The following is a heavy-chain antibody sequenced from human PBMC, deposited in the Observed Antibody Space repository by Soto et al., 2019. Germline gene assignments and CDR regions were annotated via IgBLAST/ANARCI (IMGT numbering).Heavy chain of an antibody. CDR2: ISSSSSTI. J-gene: IGHJ4*02. Sequence: GGFLRLSCAASGFTFSSYSMNWVRQAPGKGLEWVSYISSSSSTIYYADSVKGRFTISRDNAKNSLYLQMNSLRDEDTAVYYCARGPGTTVTPRDYYGSGSYHHVLDYWGQGTLVTVSS. CDR1: GFTFSSYS. CDR3: ARGPGTTVTPRDYYGSGSYHHVLDY. D-gene: IGHD3-10*01. V-gene: IGHV3-48*02.